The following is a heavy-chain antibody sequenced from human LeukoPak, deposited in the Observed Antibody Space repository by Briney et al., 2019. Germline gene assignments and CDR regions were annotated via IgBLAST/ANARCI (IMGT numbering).Heavy chain of an antibody. CDR2: IYYSGST. CDR1: GGSNSSYY. V-gene: IGHV4-59*01. D-gene: IGHD3-10*01. CDR3: ARGSMVRGVIFDY. Sequence: PSETLSLTCTVSGGSNSSYYWSWIRQPPGKGLEWIGYIYYSGSTNYNPSLKSRVTISVDTSKNQFSLKLSSVTAADTAVYYCARGSMVRGVIFDYWGQGTLVTVSS. J-gene: IGHJ4*02.